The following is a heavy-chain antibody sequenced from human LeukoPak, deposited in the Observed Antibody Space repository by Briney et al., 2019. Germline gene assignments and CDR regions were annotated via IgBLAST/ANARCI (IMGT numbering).Heavy chain of an antibody. J-gene: IGHJ4*02. CDR3: ALEDFWSGWGPFDY. CDR2: INPNSGGT. CDR1: GYTFTGYY. Sequence: TSLKVSCKASGYTFTGYYMHWVRQATGQRLEWMGWINPNSGGTNYAQKFQGRVTMTKDTSISTAYMELSRLRSDDTAVYCCALEDFWSGWGPFDYWGQGTLVTVSS. V-gene: IGHV1-2*02. D-gene: IGHD3-3*01.